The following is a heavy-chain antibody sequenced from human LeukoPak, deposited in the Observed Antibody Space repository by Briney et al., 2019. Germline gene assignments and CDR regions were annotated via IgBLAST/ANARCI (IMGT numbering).Heavy chain of an antibody. CDR3: ARDRSSSGWFDP. CDR2: IYYSGST. J-gene: IGHJ5*02. Sequence: SETLSLTCTVSGGSISSYYWSWIRQPPGKGLEWIGYIYYSGSTNYNPSLKSRVTISADTSKNQFSLKLSSVTAADTAVYYCARDRSSSGWFDPWGQGTLVTVSS. CDR1: GGSISSYY. D-gene: IGHD6-6*01. V-gene: IGHV4-59*01.